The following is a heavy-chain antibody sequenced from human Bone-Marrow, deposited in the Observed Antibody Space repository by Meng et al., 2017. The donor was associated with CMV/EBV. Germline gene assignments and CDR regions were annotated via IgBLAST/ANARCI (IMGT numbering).Heavy chain of an antibody. CDR2: INHSGST. CDR3: AGARNDYYYYSGMDV. V-gene: IGHV4-34*01. CDR1: GGSFSGYY. Sequence: SETLSLTCAVYGGSFSGYYWSWIRQPPGKGLEWIGEINHSGSTNYNPSLKSRVIISIDTSKNQFSLKVSFVTAADTAVYYCAGARNDYYYYSGMDVWGQGTTVTVSS. J-gene: IGHJ6*02. D-gene: IGHD4/OR15-4a*01.